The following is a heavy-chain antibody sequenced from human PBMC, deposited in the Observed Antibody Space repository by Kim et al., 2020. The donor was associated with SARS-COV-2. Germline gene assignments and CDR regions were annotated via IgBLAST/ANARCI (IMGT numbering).Heavy chain of an antibody. Sequence: SGPTLVKPTETLTLTCTFSGFSLTPLRSSGEGVGWVRQPPGKALEWLGVIYWDGDHRYSPSLRNRLTITKYTSKNQVVLTMANMDPVDTGTYFCAHRLSSKRKKASAGTWWFDPWGQGTLVTVSS. J-gene: IGHJ5*02. CDR2: IYWDGDH. V-gene: IGHV2-5*02. D-gene: IGHD6-19*01. CDR3: AHRLSSKRKKASAGTWWFDP. CDR1: GFSLTPLRSSGEG.